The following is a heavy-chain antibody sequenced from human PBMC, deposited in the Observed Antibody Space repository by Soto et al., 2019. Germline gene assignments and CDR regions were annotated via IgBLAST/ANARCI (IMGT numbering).Heavy chain of an antibody. J-gene: IGHJ6*02. V-gene: IGHV4-39*01. CDR1: GGSISSSSYY. CDR2: IYYSGST. D-gene: IGHD3-3*01. Sequence: SETLSLTCTVSGGSISSSSYYWGWIRQPPGKGLEWIGSIYYSGSTYYNPSLKSRVTISVDTSKNQFSLKLSSVTAADTAVYYCAGERLSTIFGVVTPFYYGMDVWGQGTTVTVSS. CDR3: AGERLSTIFGVVTPFYYGMDV.